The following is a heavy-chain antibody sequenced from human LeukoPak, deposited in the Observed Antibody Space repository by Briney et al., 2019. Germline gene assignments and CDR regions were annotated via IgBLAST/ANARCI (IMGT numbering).Heavy chain of an antibody. J-gene: IGHJ4*02. D-gene: IGHD2-2*01. CDR3: ARVAGDDIVVVPDRGYFDY. V-gene: IGHV4-30-2*01. CDR2: IYHSGST. CDR1: GGSISSSSYY. Sequence: PSETLSLTCTVSGGSISSSSYYWGWIRQPPGKGLEWIGYIYHSGSTYYNPSLKSRVTISVDRSKNQFSLKLSSVTAADTAVYYCARVAGDDIVVVPDRGYFDYWGQGTLVTVSS.